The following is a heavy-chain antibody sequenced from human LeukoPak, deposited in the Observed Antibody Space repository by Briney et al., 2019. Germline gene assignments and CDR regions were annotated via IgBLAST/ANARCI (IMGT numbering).Heavy chain of an antibody. CDR1: GFTFDDYG. CDR3: ARDLGYCSSTSCLNWFDP. CDR2: INWNGGST. D-gene: IGHD2-2*01. Sequence: PGGSLRLSCAASGFTFDDYGMSWVRQAPGKGLEWVPGINWNGGSTGYADSVKGRFTISRDNAKNSLYLQMNSLRAEDTALYYCARDLGYCSSTSCLNWFDPWGQGTLVTVSS. V-gene: IGHV3-20*04. J-gene: IGHJ5*02.